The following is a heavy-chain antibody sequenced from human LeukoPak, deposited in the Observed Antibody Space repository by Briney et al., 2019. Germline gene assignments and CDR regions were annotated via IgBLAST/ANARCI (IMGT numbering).Heavy chain of an antibody. D-gene: IGHD3-10*01. CDR2: LYSGSTT. CDR3: ARVGDHYHWYLDV. CDR1: GFSVSTKY. V-gene: IGHV3-53*01. Sequence: PGGSLTLSCEGSGFSVSTKYMNWVRQAPGKGLEWVSILYSGSTTYYTDSVKGRFTVFRDDSKNTLYLHMNSLGVEDTAVYYCARVGDHYHWYLDVWGRGTLVTVSS. J-gene: IGHJ2*01.